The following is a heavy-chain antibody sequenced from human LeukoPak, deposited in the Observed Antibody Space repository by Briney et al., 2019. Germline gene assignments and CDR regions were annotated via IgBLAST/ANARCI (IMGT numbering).Heavy chain of an antibody. J-gene: IGHJ4*02. CDR2: ISSSSSYI. CDR3: VKINRRDGYNYDSFDY. V-gene: IGHV3-21*03. D-gene: IGHD5-24*01. Sequence: KPGGSLRLSCAASGFTFSSYSMNWVRQAPGKGLEWVSSISSSSSYIYYADSVKGRFTISRDNSKNTLYLQMNSLRAEDTAVYYCVKINRRDGYNYDSFDYWGQGTLVAVSS. CDR1: GFTFSSYS.